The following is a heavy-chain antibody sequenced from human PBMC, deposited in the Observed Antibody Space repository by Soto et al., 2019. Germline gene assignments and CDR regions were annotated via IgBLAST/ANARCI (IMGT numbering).Heavy chain of an antibody. D-gene: IGHD3-3*01. Sequence: GGSLRLSCAASGFTFSSYAMHWVRQAPGKGLEWVAVISYDGSNKYYADSVKGRFTISRDNSKNTLYLQMNSLRAEDTAVYYCARNPVLRFLEWLLYRYREGDDFDYWGQGTLVTVSS. CDR2: ISYDGSNK. V-gene: IGHV3-30-3*01. CDR3: ARNPVLRFLEWLLYRYREGDDFDY. CDR1: GFTFSSYA. J-gene: IGHJ4*02.